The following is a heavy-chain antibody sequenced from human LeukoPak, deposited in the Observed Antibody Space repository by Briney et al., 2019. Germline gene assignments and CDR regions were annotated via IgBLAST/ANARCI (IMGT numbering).Heavy chain of an antibody. CDR1: GFTVSNTY. V-gene: IGHV3-53*01. CDR3: ARKDSGWYDC. Sequence: PGGSLRLSCAASGFTVSNTYMSWVRQAPGKGLEWVSVIYSGGSTYYADSVKGRFTISRDNPKNTLYLQMNSLRAEDTAMYYCARKDSGWYDCWGQGTLVTVSS. CDR2: IYSGGST. D-gene: IGHD2-15*01. J-gene: IGHJ5*01.